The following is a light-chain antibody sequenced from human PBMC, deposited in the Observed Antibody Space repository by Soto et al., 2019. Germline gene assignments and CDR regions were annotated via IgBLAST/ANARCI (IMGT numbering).Light chain of an antibody. V-gene: IGLV2-8*01. Sequence: QSALTQPPSASGSPGQSVTISCTGPSSEVGAYNNVSWYQQYPGKAPKLMIYEVSKRPSGVPDRFSGSKSGKTASLTVSGLQPEDEADYYCTSYAGSDIWVFGGVTKLTVL. CDR1: SSEVGAYNN. CDR3: TSYAGSDIWV. J-gene: IGLJ3*02. CDR2: EVS.